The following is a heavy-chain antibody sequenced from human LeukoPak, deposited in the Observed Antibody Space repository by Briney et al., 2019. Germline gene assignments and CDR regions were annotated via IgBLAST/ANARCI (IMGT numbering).Heavy chain of an antibody. CDR3: ARGKQWLDYYYVDV. J-gene: IGHJ6*03. Sequence: GGSLRLSCAASGFTFSSYWMSWVRQAPGKGLEWVANIKQDGSEKYYVDSVKGRFTISRDNAKNSLYLQMNSLRAEDTAVYYFARGKQWLDYYYVDVWGKGTTVTVSS. CDR2: IKQDGSEK. CDR1: GFTFSSYW. V-gene: IGHV3-7*01. D-gene: IGHD6-19*01.